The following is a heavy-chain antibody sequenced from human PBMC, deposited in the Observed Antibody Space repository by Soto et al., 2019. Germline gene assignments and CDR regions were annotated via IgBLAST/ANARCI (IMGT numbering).Heavy chain of an antibody. V-gene: IGHV1-18*01. CDR1: GYTFSSYG. D-gene: IGHD1-1*01. J-gene: IGHJ4*02. Sequence: QVQLAQSGAEVKKPGASVTVSCKASGYTFSSYGISWVRQAPGQGLEWVGWISVHNGYTKYATELQGRVTMPTDTSPSTAYMELRSLRSDDSAVYFCARLEHNFGPHDYWGQGTLVTVTS. CDR2: ISVHNGYT. CDR3: ARLEHNFGPHDY.